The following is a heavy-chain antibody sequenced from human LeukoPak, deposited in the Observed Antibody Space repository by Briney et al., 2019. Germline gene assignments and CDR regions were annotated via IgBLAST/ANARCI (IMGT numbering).Heavy chain of an antibody. J-gene: IGHJ3*02. CDR1: GFTFTNYN. V-gene: IGHV3-30*18. Sequence: GGSERLFCAASGFTFTNYNMHWVRQIPGKGLQWVAAILYDGSKKYYAESVKGRFSVYRDNSNYTLYLQMNSLKTEDTALYSCANFDGDSQAFHIWGQGTMVTVSS. CDR2: ILYDGSKK. CDR3: ANFDGDSQAFHI. D-gene: IGHD3-9*01.